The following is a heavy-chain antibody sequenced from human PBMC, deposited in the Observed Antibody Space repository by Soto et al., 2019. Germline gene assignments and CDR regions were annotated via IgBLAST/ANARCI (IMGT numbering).Heavy chain of an antibody. CDR1: GFTFSSYS. D-gene: IGHD3-10*01. Sequence: PGGSLRLSCVDSGFTFSSYSMNWVRQAPGKGLEWVSSMSSSSIYIYYAESVKGRFTSSRDNAKNSLYLQMDSLRAEDSAVYYCARVHPGARRYGMDVWGQGTTVTVSS. J-gene: IGHJ6*02. CDR3: ARVHPGARRYGMDV. V-gene: IGHV3-21*01. CDR2: MSSSSIYI.